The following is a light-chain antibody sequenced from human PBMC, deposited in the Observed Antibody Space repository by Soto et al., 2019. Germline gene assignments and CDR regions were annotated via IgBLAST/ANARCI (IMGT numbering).Light chain of an antibody. J-gene: IGKJ2*01. CDR2: GAS. Sequence: EIVMTQSPATLSVSPGERATLSCRASQSVSSNLAWYQQKPGQAPRLLIYGASTRATDIPARFSGSGSGTEFTLTISSLQSEDLAVYYCQQYNNWSFTFGQGTKLEIK. CDR1: QSVSSN. V-gene: IGKV3-15*01. CDR3: QQYNNWSFT.